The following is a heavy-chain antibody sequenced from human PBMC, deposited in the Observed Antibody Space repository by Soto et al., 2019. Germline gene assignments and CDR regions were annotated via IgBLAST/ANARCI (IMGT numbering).Heavy chain of an antibody. Sequence: GGSLRLSCAASGFTFSSYAMSWVRQAPGKGLEWVSAISGSGGSTYYADSVKGRFTISRDNSKKTLYLQMNSLRAEDTAVYYCAKGRDGYNFFDYWGQGTLVTVSS. J-gene: IGHJ4*02. CDR1: GFTFSSYA. CDR3: AKGRDGYNFFDY. D-gene: IGHD5-12*01. V-gene: IGHV3-23*01. CDR2: ISGSGGST.